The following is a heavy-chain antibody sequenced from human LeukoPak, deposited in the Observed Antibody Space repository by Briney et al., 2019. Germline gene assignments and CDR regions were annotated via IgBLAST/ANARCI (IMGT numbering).Heavy chain of an antibody. CDR1: GFIFREYA. CDR3: ARDPNGDYIGAFDN. J-gene: IGHJ3*02. Sequence: GGSLRLSCAASGFIFREYAMTWVRQAPGKGLEWVSSITASDYTTYADSVKGRFTISRDNSKNTLYLQMDSLRGDDTALYHCARDPNGDYIGAFDNWGQGTMVTVSS. D-gene: IGHD4-17*01. CDR2: ITASDYTT. V-gene: IGHV3-23*01.